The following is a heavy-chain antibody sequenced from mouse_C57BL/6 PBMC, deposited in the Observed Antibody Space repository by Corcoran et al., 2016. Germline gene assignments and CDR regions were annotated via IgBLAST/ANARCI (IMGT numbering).Heavy chain of an antibody. D-gene: IGHD2-4*01. J-gene: IGHJ3*01. V-gene: IGHV1-26*01. CDR2: INPNNGGT. CDR1: GYTFTDYY. CDR3: AEDYEGFAY. Sequence: EVQLQQSGPELVKPGASVKISCKASGYTFTDYYMNWVKQSHGKSLEWIGDINPNNGGTSYNQKFKGKATLTVDKSSSTAYMELRSLTSEDSVVYYCAEDYEGFAYWGQGTLVTVSA.